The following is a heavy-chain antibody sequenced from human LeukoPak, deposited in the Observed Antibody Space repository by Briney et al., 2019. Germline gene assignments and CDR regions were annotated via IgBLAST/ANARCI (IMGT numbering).Heavy chain of an antibody. J-gene: IGHJ4*02. D-gene: IGHD6-13*01. V-gene: IGHV3-66*01. CDR1: GFTVSSNY. CDR2: IYSGGST. Sequence: GGSLRLSCAASGFTVSSNYMSWVRQAPGKGLEWVSVIYSGGSTYYADSVKGRFTISRDNAKNSLYLQMNSLRAEDTAVYYCARGSSWYYFDYWGQGTLVTVSS. CDR3: ARGSSWYYFDY.